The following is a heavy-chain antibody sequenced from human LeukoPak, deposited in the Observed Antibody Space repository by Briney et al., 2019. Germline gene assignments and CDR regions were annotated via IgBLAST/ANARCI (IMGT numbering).Heavy chain of an antibody. D-gene: IGHD4-17*01. V-gene: IGHV3-21*01. CDR2: ISSSSSYI. Sequence: GGSLRLSCAASGFTFSSYSMNWVRQAPGKGLEWFSSISSSSSYIYYADSVKGRFTISRDNAKNSLYLQMNSLRAEDTAVYYCARDYGDQGYFDYWGQGTLVTVSS. CDR3: ARDYGDQGYFDY. CDR1: GFTFSSYS. J-gene: IGHJ4*02.